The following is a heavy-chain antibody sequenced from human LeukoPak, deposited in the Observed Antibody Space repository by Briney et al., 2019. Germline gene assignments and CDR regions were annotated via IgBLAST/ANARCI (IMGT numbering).Heavy chain of an antibody. D-gene: IGHD6-6*01. CDR3: ARDLEQLVLGY. CDR1: GGTFSSYA. V-gene: IGHV1-69*13. CDR2: IIPIFGTA. Sequence: ASVKVSCMASGGTFSSYAISWVRQAPGQGLEWMGGIIPIFGTANYAQKFQGRVTITADESTSTAYMELSSLRSEDTAVYYCARDLEQLVLGYWGQGTLVTVSS. J-gene: IGHJ4*02.